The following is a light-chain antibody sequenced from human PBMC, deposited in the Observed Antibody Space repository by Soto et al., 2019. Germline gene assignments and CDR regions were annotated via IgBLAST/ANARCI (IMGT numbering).Light chain of an antibody. V-gene: IGKV3-20*01. CDR3: QQYDTLPWT. J-gene: IGKJ1*01. Sequence: EIVLTQSPGTLSLSPGDGATLSCRASQGISSSYLAWYQQKPGQAPRLLMYVTSSRATGIPDRFSGSGAGTDFTLTIARLEPEDFAVYYCQQYDTLPWTFGQGTKVDIK. CDR2: VTS. CDR1: QGISSSY.